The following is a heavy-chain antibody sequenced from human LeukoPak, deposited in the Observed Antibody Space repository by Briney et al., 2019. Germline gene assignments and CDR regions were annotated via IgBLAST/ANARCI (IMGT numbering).Heavy chain of an antibody. J-gene: IGHJ4*02. CDR1: GGSISSYY. Sequence: SETLSLTCTVSGGSISSYYWSWIRQPPGKGLEWIGYIYYSGSTNYNPSLNSRVTISVDTSKNQFSLKLSSVTAADTAVYYCARYPLDGYNLSPSFDYWGQGTLVTVSS. D-gene: IGHD5-24*01. V-gene: IGHV4-59*08. CDR2: IYYSGST. CDR3: ARYPLDGYNLSPSFDY.